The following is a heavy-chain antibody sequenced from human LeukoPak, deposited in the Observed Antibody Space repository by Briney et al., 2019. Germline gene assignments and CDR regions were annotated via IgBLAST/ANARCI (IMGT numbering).Heavy chain of an antibody. V-gene: IGHV3-7*01. D-gene: IGHD3-10*01. J-gene: IGHJ4*02. CDR2: IKQDGSEK. CDR1: GFTFSSYW. Sequence: GGSLRLSCAASGFTFSSYWMSWVRQAPGKGLEWVANIKQDGSEKYYVDSVKGRFTISRDNAKNSLYLQMNSLRAEDTAMYYCVRLQYSFLYGSGSYGVDYWGQGTLVTVSS. CDR3: VRLQYSFLYGSGSYGVDY.